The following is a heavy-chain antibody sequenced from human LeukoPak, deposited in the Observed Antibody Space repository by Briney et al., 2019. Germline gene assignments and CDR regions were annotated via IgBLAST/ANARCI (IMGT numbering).Heavy chain of an antibody. CDR1: GVSISSGGYS. D-gene: IGHD3-3*01. Sequence: SETLSLTCAVSGVSISSGGYSWSWIRQPPGKGLEWIGYIYHSGSTYYNPSLKSRVTISVDRSKNQFSLKLSSVTAADTAVYYCARAPAYDFWSGYSKGGSDYWGQGTLVTVSS. J-gene: IGHJ4*02. CDR3: ARAPAYDFWSGYSKGGSDY. CDR2: IYHSGST. V-gene: IGHV4-30-2*01.